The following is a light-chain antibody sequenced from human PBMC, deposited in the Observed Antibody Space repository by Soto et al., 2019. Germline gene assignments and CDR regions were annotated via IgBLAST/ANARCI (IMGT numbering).Light chain of an antibody. J-gene: IGKJ5*01. CDR1: QSVNNNY. CDR2: GAY. Sequence: EIVLTQSPGTLSLSPGERDTLSCRASQSVNNNYLVWYQQKPGQAPRLLIYGAYTKATGILDRFSGSGNVTVFTLIISILEPEDFAVYYCQQYGSSPITFGQGTRLEIK. CDR3: QQYGSSPIT. V-gene: IGKV3-20*01.